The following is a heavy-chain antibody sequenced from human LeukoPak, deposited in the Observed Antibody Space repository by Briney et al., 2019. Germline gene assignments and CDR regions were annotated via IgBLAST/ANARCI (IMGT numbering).Heavy chain of an antibody. D-gene: IGHD2-2*01. Sequence: SEPLSLTCTVSGGSISSYYWSWIRQPAGKGLEWIGRIYTSGSTNYNPSLKSRVTMSVDTSKNQFSLKLSSVTAADTAVYYCARGSTSYYYYGMDVWGQGTTATVSS. V-gene: IGHV4-4*07. CDR2: IYTSGST. CDR1: GGSISSYY. CDR3: ARGSTSYYYYGMDV. J-gene: IGHJ6*02.